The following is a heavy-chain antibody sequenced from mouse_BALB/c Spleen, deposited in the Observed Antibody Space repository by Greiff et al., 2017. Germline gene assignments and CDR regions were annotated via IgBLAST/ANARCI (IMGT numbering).Heavy chain of an antibody. J-gene: IGHJ3*01. CDR1: GYTFTDYA. CDR3: ARRYDKGPWFAY. V-gene: IGHV1-67*01. CDR2: ISTYYGNT. D-gene: IGHD2-14*01. Sequence: QVQLKESGPELVRPGVSVKISCKGSGYTFTDYAMHWVKQSHAKSLEWIGVISTYYGNTNYNQKFKGKATMTVDKSSSTAYMELARLTSEDSAIYYCARRYDKGPWFAYWGQGTLVTVSA.